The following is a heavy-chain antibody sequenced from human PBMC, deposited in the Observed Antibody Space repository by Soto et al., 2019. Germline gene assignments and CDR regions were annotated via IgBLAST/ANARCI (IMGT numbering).Heavy chain of an antibody. D-gene: IGHD1-20*01. Sequence: QVQLVQSGAEVKKPGASVKVSCKAFGYTFTDYGFSWVRQAPGQGLGGMGWISVYNGIKKYAQKFQGRVTMTTDTSTSTAYMELRSLRSDDSAVYYCARAEKWVTGNMGGYWGQGTLVTVYS. CDR3: ARAEKWVTGNMGGY. CDR1: GYTFTDYG. J-gene: IGHJ4*02. CDR2: ISVYNGIK. V-gene: IGHV1-18*04.